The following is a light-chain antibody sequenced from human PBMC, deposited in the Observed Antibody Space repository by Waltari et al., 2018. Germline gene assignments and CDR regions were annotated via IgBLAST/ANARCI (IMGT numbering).Light chain of an antibody. CDR2: AAY. CDR1: HGVSTR. CDR3: QQGISFPLA. Sequence: DTQMTQSPSSVSASVVDGATITCRASHGVSTRLAWYQQRPGKAPNLLIYAAYNLQPGVPSRFSATGSGTEFTLTIGSLQPEDSVTYFCQQGISFPLAFGQGTRLEIK. J-gene: IGKJ5*01. V-gene: IGKV1-12*01.